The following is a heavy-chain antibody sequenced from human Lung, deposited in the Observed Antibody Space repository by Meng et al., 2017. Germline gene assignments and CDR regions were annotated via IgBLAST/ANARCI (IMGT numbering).Heavy chain of an antibody. CDR3: ARAKTYYYGSGSLASDAFDI. Sequence: SVKVSCKASGGTFSSYAISWVRQAPGQGLKWMGGIIPIFGTANYAQKFQGRVTITTDESTSTAYMELSSLRSEDTAVYYCARAKTYYYGSGSLASDAFDIWGQGTMVTVSS. D-gene: IGHD3-10*01. CDR2: IIPIFGTA. V-gene: IGHV1-69*05. CDR1: GGTFSSYA. J-gene: IGHJ3*02.